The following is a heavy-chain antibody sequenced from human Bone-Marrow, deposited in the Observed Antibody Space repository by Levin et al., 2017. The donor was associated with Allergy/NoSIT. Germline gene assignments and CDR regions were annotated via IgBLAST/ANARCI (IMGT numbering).Heavy chain of an antibody. CDR3: ARQKISHFDS. CDR1: GYRFTSNW. J-gene: IGHJ4*02. V-gene: IGHV5-51*01. Sequence: PAASVKVSCKGSGYRFTSNWIAWVRQMPGKGLEWMGIIHPGDSETTYSPSFQGQVTISVDKSINTAYLQWSSLKASDSAMYYCARQKISHFDSWGQGTLVTVSS. CDR2: IHPGDSET.